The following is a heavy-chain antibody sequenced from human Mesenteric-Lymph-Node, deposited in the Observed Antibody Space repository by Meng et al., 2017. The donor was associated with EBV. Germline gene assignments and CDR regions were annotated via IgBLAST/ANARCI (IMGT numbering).Heavy chain of an antibody. V-gene: IGHV1-2*06. D-gene: IGHD1-26*01. CDR3: ARAISGSYPDDY. Sequence: HVLLVQSGAEVRKPGASVKVSCKASGYTFTDDFIPWLRQAPGQGLVWLGRIDPNSGATNTEQNVQARVIMTRDTSITTVYMELDRLTSADTAVYYCARAISGSYPDDYWGQGTLVTVSS. CDR2: IDPNSGAT. J-gene: IGHJ4*02. CDR1: GYTFTDDF.